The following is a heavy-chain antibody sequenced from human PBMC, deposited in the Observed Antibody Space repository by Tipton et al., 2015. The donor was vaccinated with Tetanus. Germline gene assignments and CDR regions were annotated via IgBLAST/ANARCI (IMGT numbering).Heavy chain of an antibody. CDR3: ARTTRRWLHPDY. CDR2: IFYNGRT. CDR1: GGSMTDFY. J-gene: IGHJ4*02. D-gene: IGHD5-24*01. Sequence: TLSLTCTVSGGSMTDFYWSWIRQPPGKGLEWIAYIFYNGRTQSNPSLKRRVSISVDTAKNQFSLQLSSVTAADTAIYYCARTTRRWLHPDYWGQGTLVTVSS. V-gene: IGHV4-59*01.